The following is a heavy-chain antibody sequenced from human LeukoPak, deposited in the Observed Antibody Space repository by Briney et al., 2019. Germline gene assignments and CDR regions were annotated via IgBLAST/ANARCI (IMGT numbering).Heavy chain of an antibody. Sequence: GGSLGLSCAASEFTFNSYNMNWVRRAPGKGLEWVSYISSSDSTIYYADSVKGRFTISRDNAKNSLYLQMNSLRAEDTAVYYCAREMDYYDSRPIDYWGQGTLVTVSS. CDR3: AREMDYYDSRPIDY. J-gene: IGHJ4*02. D-gene: IGHD3-22*01. CDR2: ISSSDSTI. CDR1: EFTFNSYN. V-gene: IGHV3-48*03.